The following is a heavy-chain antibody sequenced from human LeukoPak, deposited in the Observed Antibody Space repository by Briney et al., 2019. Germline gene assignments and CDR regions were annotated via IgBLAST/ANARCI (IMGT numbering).Heavy chain of an antibody. CDR3: AKASKYYYDSSGYPDY. CDR2: ISGSGGST. CDR1: GFTFSSYA. Sequence: RSGGSLRLSCAASGFTFSSYAMSWVRQAPGKGLEWGSAISGSGGSTYYADSVKGRFTISRDNSKNTLYLQMNSLRAEDTAVYYCAKASKYYYDSSGYPDYWGQGTLVTVSS. J-gene: IGHJ4*02. D-gene: IGHD3-22*01. V-gene: IGHV3-23*01.